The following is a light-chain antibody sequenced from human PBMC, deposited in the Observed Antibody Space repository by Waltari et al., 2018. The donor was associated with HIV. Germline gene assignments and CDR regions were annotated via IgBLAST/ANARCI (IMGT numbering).Light chain of an antibody. Sequence: QSVLTQPPSASGTPGQRVTISCSGRSPTILTNYLSWYKQFPGTAPELVVYHTNQRPLGVPDRFSGSKSGTSASLAISGLRSEDEADYYCAAWDDSLSAWLFGGGTRLNVL. CDR3: AAWDDSLSAWL. V-gene: IGLV1-47*01. J-gene: IGLJ2*01. CDR2: HTN. CDR1: SPTILTNY.